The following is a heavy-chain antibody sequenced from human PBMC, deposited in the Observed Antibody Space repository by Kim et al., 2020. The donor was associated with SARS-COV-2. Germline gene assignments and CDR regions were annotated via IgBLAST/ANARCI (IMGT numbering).Heavy chain of an antibody. D-gene: IGHD2-2*01. CDR2: IYYSGST. CDR3: ASLRKYQLLGNWFDP. V-gene: IGHV4-61*01. CDR1: GGSVSSGSYY. J-gene: IGHJ5*02. Sequence: SETLSLTCTVSGGSVSSGSYYWSWIRQPPGKGLEWIGYIYYSGSTNYNPSLKSRVTISVDTSKNQFSLKLSSVTAADTAVYYCASLRKYQLLGNWFDPWGQGTLVTVSS.